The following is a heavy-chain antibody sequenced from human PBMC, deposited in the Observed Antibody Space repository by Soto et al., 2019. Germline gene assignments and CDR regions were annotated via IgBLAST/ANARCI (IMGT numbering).Heavy chain of an antibody. J-gene: IGHJ5*02. CDR2: INPNSGGT. V-gene: IGHV1-2*04. CDR3: ARMRSACSSTSCDSGWFDP. D-gene: IGHD2-2*01. Sequence: ASVKVSCKASGYTFTGYYMHWVRQAPGQGLEWMGWINPNSGGTNYAQKFQGWVTMTRDTSISTAYMELSRLRSGDTAVYYCARMRSACSSTSCDSGWFDPWGQGTLVTVSS. CDR1: GYTFTGYY.